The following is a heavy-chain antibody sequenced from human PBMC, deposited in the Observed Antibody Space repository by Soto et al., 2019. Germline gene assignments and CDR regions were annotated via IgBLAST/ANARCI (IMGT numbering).Heavy chain of an antibody. J-gene: IGHJ4*02. CDR1: GDSITSGYY. V-gene: IGHV4-38-2*01. D-gene: IGHD2-2*01. Sequence: PSETLSLTCAVSGDSITSGYYWGWIRQPPGKGLEWIGSIYHSGSTYYNPSLKSRVTISVDTSKNQFSLRLTSVTAADTAVYLCARAHTPYYCSSLSCSYLDYWGQGTLVTVSS. CDR3: ARAHTPYYCSSLSCSYLDY. CDR2: IYHSGST.